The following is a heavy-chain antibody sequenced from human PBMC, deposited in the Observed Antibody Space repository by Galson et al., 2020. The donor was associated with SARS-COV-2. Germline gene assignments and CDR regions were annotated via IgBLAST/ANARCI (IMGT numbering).Heavy chain of an antibody. J-gene: IGHJ4*02. CDR3: ARPGARGYSYGVDG. CDR2: IDPRDSYT. CDR1: GYNYTSYL. Sequence: HGESLKISCKGSGYNYTSYLINWVRHMPGKGLEWMGRIDPRDSYTKYSPSFQGHVTMSFDKSINTAYLQWSSLKTSDTAMYYCARPGARGYSYGVDGWGQGTLVTVSS. D-gene: IGHD5-18*01. V-gene: IGHV5-10-1*01.